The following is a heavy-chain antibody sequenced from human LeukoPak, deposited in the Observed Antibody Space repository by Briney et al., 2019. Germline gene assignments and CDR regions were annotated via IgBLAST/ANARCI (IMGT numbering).Heavy chain of an antibody. CDR1: AGSISNSSYY. CDR2: INHSGST. V-gene: IGHV4-39*07. Sequence: SGTLSLTCTVSAGSISNSSYYWGWIRQPPGKGLEWIGEINHSGSTNYNPSLKSRVTISVDTSKNQFSLKLSSVTAADTAVYYCARGRRLGEFDNWGQGTLVTVSS. CDR3: ARGRRLGEFDN. J-gene: IGHJ4*02. D-gene: IGHD3-16*01.